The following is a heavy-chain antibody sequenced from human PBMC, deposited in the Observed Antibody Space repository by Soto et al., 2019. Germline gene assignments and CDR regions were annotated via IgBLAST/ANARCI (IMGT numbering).Heavy chain of an antibody. V-gene: IGHV1-69*13. D-gene: IGHD5-12*01. CDR2: IIPIFGTA. Sequence: SVKVSCKASGGTFSSYAISWVRQAPGQGLGWMGGIIPIFGTANYAQKFQGRVTITADESTSTAYMELSSLRSEDTAVYYCAGTWLQAKYYYYGMDVWGQGTTVTVSS. CDR3: AGTWLQAKYYYYGMDV. J-gene: IGHJ6*02. CDR1: GGTFSSYA.